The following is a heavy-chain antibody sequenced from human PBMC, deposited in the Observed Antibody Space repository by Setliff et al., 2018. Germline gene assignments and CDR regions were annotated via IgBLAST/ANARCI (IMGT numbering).Heavy chain of an antibody. D-gene: IGHD5-12*01. J-gene: IGHJ6*02. V-gene: IGHV3-30*04. CDR3: ARDVATIPHYYYGMDV. Sequence: PGGSLRLSCAASGFLYSNNAFHWVRQTPGKGLERVAVISYDGTINHYVDSVKDRFSISRDNSQNTLYLQMNRLRAEDTAPYYCARDVATIPHYYYGMDVWGQGTTVTVSS. CDR2: ISYDGTIN. CDR1: GFLYSNNA.